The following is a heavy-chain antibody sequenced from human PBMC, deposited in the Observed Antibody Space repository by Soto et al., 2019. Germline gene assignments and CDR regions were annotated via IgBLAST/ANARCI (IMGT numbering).Heavy chain of an antibody. CDR3: AKERGVLDAFDI. V-gene: IGHV3-30*18. J-gene: IGHJ3*02. CDR2: ISADGNNQ. CDR1: GFTSSTFV. Sequence: QVQLVESGGGVVQPGRSLRLSCAASGFTSSTFVIHWVRQAPGTGLEWLAVISADGNNQYYADSVKGRFTISRDNSKNTLYLQVNSLRAEDTAVYFCAKERGVLDAFDIWGQGTMVTVSS. D-gene: IGHD3-10*01.